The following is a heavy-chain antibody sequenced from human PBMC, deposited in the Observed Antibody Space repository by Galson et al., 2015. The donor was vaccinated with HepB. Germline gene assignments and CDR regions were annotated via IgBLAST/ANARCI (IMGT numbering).Heavy chain of an antibody. V-gene: IGHV1-18*01. D-gene: IGHD2-2*01. Sequence: SVKVSCKASGYTFTSYGISWVRQAPGQGLEWMGWISAYNGNTNYAQKLQGRVTMTTDTSTSTAYMELRSLRSDDTAVYYCAREYCSSTSCYEVVDYCGQGTLVTVSS. CDR1: GYTFTSYG. CDR2: ISAYNGNT. CDR3: AREYCSSTSCYEVVDY. J-gene: IGHJ4*02.